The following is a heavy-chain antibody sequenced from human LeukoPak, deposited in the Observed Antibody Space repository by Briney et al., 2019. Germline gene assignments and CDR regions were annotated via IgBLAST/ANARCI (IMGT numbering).Heavy chain of an antibody. J-gene: IGHJ4*02. V-gene: IGHV3-53*01. D-gene: IGHD3-16*01. Sequence: GGSLRLSREVSGVTVRSNYMIWVRQAPGKGLEWLSILYPGGATHYAESVKGRFSISRDDSKNTLYFQMNNLRVGDTAMYWCARGSMFGAADFWGQGTLVTVSS. CDR3: ARGSMFGAADF. CDR2: LYPGGAT. CDR1: GVTVRSNY.